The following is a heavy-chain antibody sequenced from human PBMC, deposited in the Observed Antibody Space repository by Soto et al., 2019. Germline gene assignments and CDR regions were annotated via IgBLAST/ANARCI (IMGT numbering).Heavy chain of an antibody. V-gene: IGHV4-31*03. Sequence: LSLTCTVSGGSISGGGSYWSWIRQHPGKGLEWIGYIHYSGTTYYNPSLKSRITISIDTSKKEFSLKLTSVTAADTAVYYCARDRDSYGFHDYWGQGTLVTVSS. CDR1: GGSISGGGSY. J-gene: IGHJ4*02. CDR2: IHYSGTT. D-gene: IGHD5-18*01. CDR3: ARDRDSYGFHDY.